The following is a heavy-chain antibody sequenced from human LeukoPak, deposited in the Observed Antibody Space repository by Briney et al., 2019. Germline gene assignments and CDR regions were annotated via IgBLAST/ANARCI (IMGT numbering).Heavy chain of an antibody. D-gene: IGHD3-22*01. CDR3: AKKRGYYDSSVPFFDY. CDR1: GFTFSSYA. CDR2: ISGSGGTT. V-gene: IGHV3-23*01. J-gene: IGHJ4*02. Sequence: PGGSPRLSCAASGFTFSSYAMSWVRQAPGKGLEWVSAISGSGGTTYYADSVKGRFTISRDNSKNTLYVQMNSLRAEDTAVYYCAKKRGYYDSSVPFFDYWGQGTPVTVSS.